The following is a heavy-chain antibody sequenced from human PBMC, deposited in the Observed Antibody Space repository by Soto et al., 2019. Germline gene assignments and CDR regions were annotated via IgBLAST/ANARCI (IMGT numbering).Heavy chain of an antibody. CDR3: AKDRSGYGNFGVTTD. V-gene: IGHV3-23*01. CDR2: ISGSGGST. D-gene: IGHD5-12*01. Sequence: EVQLLESGGGLVQPGGSLRLSCAASGFTFSSYAMSWVRQAPGKGLEWVSAISGSGGSTYYADSVKGRFTISRDNSKNTLYLQMNSLRAEEKAVYYCAKDRSGYGNFGVTTDWGQGTLVTVSS. J-gene: IGHJ4*02. CDR1: GFTFSSYA.